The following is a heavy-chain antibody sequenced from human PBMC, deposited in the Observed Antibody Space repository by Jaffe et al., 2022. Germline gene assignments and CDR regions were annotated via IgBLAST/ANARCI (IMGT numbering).Heavy chain of an antibody. CDR3: ARGRALLVRGLYHFDL. CDR1: GYTFTSYS. J-gene: IGHJ2*01. Sequence: QVQLVQSGSELKKPGASVKISCKGSGYTFTSYSVNWVRQVPGQGLEWMGWINTNSGNPTSAQGFTGRFVFSLDTSINTAYLQISDLQAEDTAVYFCARGRALLVRGLYHFDLWGRGTLVTVSS. V-gene: IGHV7-4-1*02. D-gene: IGHD2-8*02. CDR2: INTNSGNP.